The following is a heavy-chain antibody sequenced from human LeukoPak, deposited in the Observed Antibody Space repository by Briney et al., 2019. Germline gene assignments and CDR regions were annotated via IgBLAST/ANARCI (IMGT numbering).Heavy chain of an antibody. Sequence: GESLQISCKGSGYRFTNYWIGWVRQMPGKGLEWMGIIYPGDSDIRYSPSFQGQVTISADKSINTAYLQWSSLKASDTAMYYCAKQAGYSTGYYYIDHWGQGALVTVSS. J-gene: IGHJ4*02. CDR2: IYPGDSDI. CDR3: AKQAGYSTGYYYIDH. CDR1: GYRFTNYW. D-gene: IGHD6-19*01. V-gene: IGHV5-51*01.